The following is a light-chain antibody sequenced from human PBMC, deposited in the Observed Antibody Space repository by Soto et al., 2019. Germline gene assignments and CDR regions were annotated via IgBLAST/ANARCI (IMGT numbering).Light chain of an antibody. V-gene: IGKV2-28*01. Sequence: DLIMSQSPLSLPVAPGEPASISCRSSQSLLQSNGNNYLDWYLQKPGQSTQLLIYFGSNRASGXXDRXXGSXSXTEFTLRISRVEAEDVGIYYCMQTLQTPLTFGGGTKVEIK. J-gene: IGKJ4*01. CDR2: FGS. CDR1: QSLLQSNGNNY. CDR3: MQTLQTPLT.